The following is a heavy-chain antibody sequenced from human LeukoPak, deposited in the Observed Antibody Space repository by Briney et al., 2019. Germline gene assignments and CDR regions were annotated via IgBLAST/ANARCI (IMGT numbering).Heavy chain of an antibody. Sequence: SEPETLTCTVSGGSISGYDGGWTRQPPGKGLEWIGYVYYSGSTGYNPSLKSRVTISVDTSKNQFSLDLSSVTAADTAVYYCARSFDSRGYCYYGMDVWGERPTTTVSS. D-gene: IGHD3-22*01. CDR2: VYYSGST. CDR1: GGSISGYD. J-gene: IGHJ6*01. CDR3: ARSFDSRGYCYYGMDV. V-gene: IGHV4-59*01.